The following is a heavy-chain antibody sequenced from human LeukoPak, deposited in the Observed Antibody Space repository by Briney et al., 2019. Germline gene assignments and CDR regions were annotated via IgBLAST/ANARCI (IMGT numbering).Heavy chain of an antibody. Sequence: KPSETLSLTCAVYGGSFSGYYWSWIRQPPGKGLEWIGEINHSGSTNYNPSLKSRVTISVDTSKNQFSLKLSSMTAADTAVYYCARTLDYGDYRSDYWGQGTLVTVSS. CDR1: GGSFSGYY. V-gene: IGHV4-34*01. CDR3: ARTLDYGDYRSDY. D-gene: IGHD4-17*01. J-gene: IGHJ4*02. CDR2: INHSGST.